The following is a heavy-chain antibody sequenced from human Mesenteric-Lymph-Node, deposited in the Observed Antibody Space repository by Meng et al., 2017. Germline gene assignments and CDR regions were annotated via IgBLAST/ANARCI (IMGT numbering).Heavy chain of an antibody. CDR3: ARAELITMMVRAGAFDI. D-gene: IGHD3-22*01. CDR2: ITYDGSNK. CDR1: GFTFSSYA. Sequence: GESLKISCAASGFTFSSYAMHWVRQAPGKGLEWVAVITYDGSNKYYADSVKGRFTISRDNSKNTLYLQMNSLRAEDTAVYYCARAELITMMVRAGAFDIWGQGTMVTVSS. J-gene: IGHJ3*02. V-gene: IGHV3-30*04.